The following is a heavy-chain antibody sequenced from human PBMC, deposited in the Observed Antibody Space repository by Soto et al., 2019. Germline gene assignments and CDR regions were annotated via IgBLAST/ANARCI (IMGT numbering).Heavy chain of an antibody. D-gene: IGHD4-17*01. CDR2: ISSNSDTI. J-gene: IGHJ4*02. V-gene: IGHV3-9*02. CDR1: GFTADDYA. Sequence: EVQLVESGGGLVQPGRSLRLSCVASGFTADDYAMHWVRQAPGKGLEWVSGISSNSDTIDYADSVKGRFTISRDNAKNSLFLQINSLRPEDTALYYCAKDMKWGGMTTIHYFDSCGQGTLVTVSS. CDR3: AKDMKWGGMTTIHYFDS.